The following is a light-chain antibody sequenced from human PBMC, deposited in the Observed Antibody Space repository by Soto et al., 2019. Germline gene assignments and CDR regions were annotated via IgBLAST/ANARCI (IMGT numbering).Light chain of an antibody. CDR1: QSISYN. CDR2: AAS. V-gene: IGKV3-15*01. Sequence: EILMTQSPATPSLSPGERATLSCRASQSISYNLAWYQQKPGQAPRLLIYAASTRATGIPARFSGSGSGTEFALTINSLQSEDFAVYYCQQYNNWPPVTFGQGTRLEIK. J-gene: IGKJ5*01. CDR3: QQYNNWPPVT.